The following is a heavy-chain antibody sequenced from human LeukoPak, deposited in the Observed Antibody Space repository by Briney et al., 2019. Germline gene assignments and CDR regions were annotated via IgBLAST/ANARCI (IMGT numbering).Heavy chain of an antibody. V-gene: IGHV4-59*01. CDR2: IYHSGST. J-gene: IGHJ5*02. CDR1: GGSISNYY. CDR3: AKIAPGRVYNWFDR. Sequence: SETLSLTCTVSGGSISNYYWSWIRQPPGKGLERIGYIYHSGSTNYNPSLRSRVTISVDTSKNQFSLKLTSVTAADTAVYYCAKIAPGRVYNWFDRWGQGTMVTVCS. D-gene: IGHD2-21*01.